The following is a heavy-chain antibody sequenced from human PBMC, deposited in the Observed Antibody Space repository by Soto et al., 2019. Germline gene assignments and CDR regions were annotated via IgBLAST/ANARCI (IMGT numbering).Heavy chain of an antibody. Sequence: QVQLVQSGAEVKKPGSSVKVSCKASGGTFSSYAISWVRQAPGQGLEWMGGIIPIFGTANYAQKFQGRVTITADKATSTAYMELSSRRSEDTAVYYCARARYCRGGSCYSGYYGMDVWGQGTTVTVSS. V-gene: IGHV1-69*06. D-gene: IGHD2-15*01. CDR3: ARARYCRGGSCYSGYYGMDV. CDR1: GGTFSSYA. CDR2: IIPIFGTA. J-gene: IGHJ6*02.